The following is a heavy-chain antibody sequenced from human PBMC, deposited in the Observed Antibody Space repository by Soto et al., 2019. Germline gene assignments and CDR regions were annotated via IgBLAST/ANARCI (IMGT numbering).Heavy chain of an antibody. Sequence: GGSLRLSCAASGFTFSSYSMNWVRQAPGKGLEWVSEISSTSNYRNYADSVKGRFAISRDRSKNRLSLQMNSLRVEDTAVYYCAKAGYGSGSYYTLSFDYWGQGSLVTVSS. CDR1: GFTFSSYS. J-gene: IGHJ4*02. CDR3: AKAGYGSGSYYTLSFDY. CDR2: ISSTSNYR. V-gene: IGHV3-21*05. D-gene: IGHD3-10*01.